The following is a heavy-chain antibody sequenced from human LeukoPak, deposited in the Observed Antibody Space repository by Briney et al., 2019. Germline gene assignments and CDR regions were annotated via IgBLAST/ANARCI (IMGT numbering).Heavy chain of an antibody. CDR2: IQHGGGNQ. J-gene: IGHJ4*02. CDR3: AKREAVAAMSDFDY. V-gene: IGHV3-30*02. D-gene: IGHD6-19*01. Sequence: PGGSLRLSCAASGFILNNYCMHWVRQAPGKGQEWVASIQHGGGNQYYVDSVKGRFTISRDNSKNTLYLQMNSLRTEDTAVYYCAKREAVAAMSDFDYWGQGTLVTVSS. CDR1: GFILNNYC.